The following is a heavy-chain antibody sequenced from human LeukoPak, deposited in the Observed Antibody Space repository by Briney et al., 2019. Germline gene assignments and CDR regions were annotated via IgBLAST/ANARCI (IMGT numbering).Heavy chain of an antibody. CDR1: GGSISNYY. V-gene: IGHV4-59*01. D-gene: IGHD6-19*01. J-gene: IGHJ4*02. CDR3: VRHTTSGWYQVVY. CDR2: ITYSGST. Sequence: SETLSLTCTVSGGSISNYYWSWIRQPPGKGLEWIGFITYSGSTDHNPSLKSRVTISVDTSKNQFSLKLTSVTAADTAVYYCVRHTTSGWYQVVYWGQGTLVTVSS.